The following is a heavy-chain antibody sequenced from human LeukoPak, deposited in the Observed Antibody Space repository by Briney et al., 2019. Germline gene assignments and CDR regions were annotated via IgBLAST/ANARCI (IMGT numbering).Heavy chain of an antibody. V-gene: IGHV3-23*01. CDR2: ISGTGGTT. Sequence: PGGSLRLSCAAAGFTFSSYGMSWVRQAPGKGLEWVSAISGTGGTTYYADSVKGRFTISRDNSKNTLYLQMNSLRAEDTALYYCAKDGVGGSGNYYSDYWGQGTLVTVSS. CDR1: GFTFSSYG. D-gene: IGHD3-10*01. CDR3: AKDGVGGSGNYYSDY. J-gene: IGHJ4*02.